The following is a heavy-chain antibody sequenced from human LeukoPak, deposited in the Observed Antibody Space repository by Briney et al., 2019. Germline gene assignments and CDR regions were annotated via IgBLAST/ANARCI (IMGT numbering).Heavy chain of an antibody. CDR3: ARERRDDSSGYYYLLGRGNWFDP. CDR2: IYTSGST. Sequence: SETLSLTCTVSGGSISSYYWSWIRQPAGKGLEWIGRIYTSGSTNYNPPLKSRVTMSVDTSKNQFSLKLSSVTAADTAVYYCARERRDDSSGYYYLLGRGNWFDPWGQGTLVTVSS. CDR1: GGSISSYY. D-gene: IGHD3-22*01. V-gene: IGHV4-4*07. J-gene: IGHJ5*02.